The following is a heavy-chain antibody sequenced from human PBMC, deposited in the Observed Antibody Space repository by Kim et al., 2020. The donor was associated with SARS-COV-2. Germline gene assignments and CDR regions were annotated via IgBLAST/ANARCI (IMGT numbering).Heavy chain of an antibody. Sequence: VSGKSRITINPDTSKNQFSLQLNSVTPEDTAVYYCARDGGGYTNPYTMDVWGQGTTVTVSS. CDR3: ARDGGGYTNPYTMDV. J-gene: IGHJ6*02. V-gene: IGHV6-1*01. D-gene: IGHD6-13*01.